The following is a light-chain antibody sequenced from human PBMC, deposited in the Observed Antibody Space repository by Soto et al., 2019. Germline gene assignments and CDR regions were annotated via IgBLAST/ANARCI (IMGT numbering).Light chain of an antibody. CDR1: QSVDSST. CDR2: GAS. CDR3: QHFDDSLT. V-gene: IGKV3-20*01. J-gene: IGKJ4*01. Sequence: EVVLTQSLGTLSLSPGERATLSCSASQSVDSSTVAWYQQKPGQAPRLLISGASKRATGTPDRLSGSGSGTDFTLTISRLEPEDFAVYYCQHFDDSLTFGGGTKVEIK.